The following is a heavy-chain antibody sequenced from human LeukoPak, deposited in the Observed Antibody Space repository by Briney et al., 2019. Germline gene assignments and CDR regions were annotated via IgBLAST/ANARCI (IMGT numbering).Heavy chain of an antibody. CDR1: GGSISSYY. V-gene: IGHV4-4*07. Sequence: SETLSLTCTVSGGSISSYYWSWIRQPAGKGLEWIGRIYTSGSTNYNPSLKSRVTMSVETSKNQFSLKLSSVTAADTAVYYCERDSDSSGYYSISFDYWGQGTLVTVSS. J-gene: IGHJ4*02. CDR2: IYTSGST. CDR3: ERDSDSSGYYSISFDY. D-gene: IGHD3-22*01.